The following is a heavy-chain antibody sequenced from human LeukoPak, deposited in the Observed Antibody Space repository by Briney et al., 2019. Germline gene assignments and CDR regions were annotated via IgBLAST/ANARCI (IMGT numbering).Heavy chain of an antibody. CDR3: ARGGVRKSCWFDH. V-gene: IGHV4-34*01. Sequence: PSETLSLTCTVSSDSISTFYWSWIRQPPGKGLEWIGEINHSGSTNYNPSFKSRVTISVETSKNQFSLKLSSVTDADTAVYYGARGGVRKSCWFDHWGQGTLVTVSS. D-gene: IGHD2-8*01. CDR1: SDSISTFY. CDR2: INHSGST. J-gene: IGHJ5*02.